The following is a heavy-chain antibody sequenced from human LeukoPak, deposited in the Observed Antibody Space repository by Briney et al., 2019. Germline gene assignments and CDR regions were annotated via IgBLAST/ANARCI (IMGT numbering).Heavy chain of an antibody. CDR3: AKDWGTSGTTGWMFEY. Sequence: GGSLRLSCAAPGFTFSNYWMHWVRQAPGMGLVWVSRSNGDGTDTIYADSVKGRFTISRDNAKNTLYLQMNSLRVEDTAVYYCAKDWGTSGTTGWMFEYWGQGTLVTVSS. J-gene: IGHJ4*02. V-gene: IGHV3-74*01. CDR2: SNGDGTDT. CDR1: GFTFSNYW. D-gene: IGHD1-1*01.